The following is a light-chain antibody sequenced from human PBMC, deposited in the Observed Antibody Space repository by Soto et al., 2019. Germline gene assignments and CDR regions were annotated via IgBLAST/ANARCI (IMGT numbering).Light chain of an antibody. CDR2: KAS. CDR3: QQYNSYSPLGT. V-gene: IGKV1-5*03. Sequence: DIQMTQSPSTLSVSVGDRVTITCRASQSISSWLAWYQQKPGKAPKLLIYKASSLESGVPSRFSGSGSGTEFTLTISSLQPDDFATYYCQQYNSYSPLGTFGQGTKVEIK. J-gene: IGKJ1*01. CDR1: QSISSW.